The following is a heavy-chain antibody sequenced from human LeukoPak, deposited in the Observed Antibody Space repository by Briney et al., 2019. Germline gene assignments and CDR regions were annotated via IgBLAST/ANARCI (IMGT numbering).Heavy chain of an antibody. D-gene: IGHD6-13*01. V-gene: IGHV1-8*01. Sequence: GASVKVSCKASGYTFTSYDINWVRQATGQGLEWMGWMNPNSDNIGYAQKFQGRVTMTRNTSISTAYMELSSLRSEDTAVYYCARGRVAAAGRDWFDPWGQGTLVTVSS. CDR3: ARGRVAAAGRDWFDP. CDR2: MNPNSDNI. J-gene: IGHJ5*02. CDR1: GYTFTSYD.